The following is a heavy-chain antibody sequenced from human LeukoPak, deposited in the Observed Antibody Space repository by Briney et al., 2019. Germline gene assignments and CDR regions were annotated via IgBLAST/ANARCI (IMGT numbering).Heavy chain of an antibody. Sequence: SETLSLTCTVSGGSISSYYWTWIRQPPGKGLEWIGYIFYSGGSNYNPSLKSRVTISVDTSKKQFSLKLSSVTAADTAVYYCAGDTYGNDYWGQGTLVTVSS. V-gene: IGHV4-59*01. CDR3: AGDTYGNDY. J-gene: IGHJ4*02. CDR1: GGSISSYY. CDR2: IFYSGGS. D-gene: IGHD3-10*01.